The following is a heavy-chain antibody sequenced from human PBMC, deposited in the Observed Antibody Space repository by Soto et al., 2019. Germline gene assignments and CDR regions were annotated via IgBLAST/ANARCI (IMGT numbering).Heavy chain of an antibody. CDR1: GYTFTSYA. J-gene: IGHJ6*02. D-gene: IGHD2-8*01. V-gene: IGHV1-3*01. CDR3: ARDVMVWDRLSLNYYYGRDG. CDR2: INAGNGNT. Sequence: GAPVKVSCKASGYTFTSYAMPWVRQAPGQRLEWMGWINAGNGNTKYSQKFQGRVTITRDTSASTAYMELSSLRSEDTAVYYCARDVMVWDRLSLNYYYGRDGWGQGTTVTVSS.